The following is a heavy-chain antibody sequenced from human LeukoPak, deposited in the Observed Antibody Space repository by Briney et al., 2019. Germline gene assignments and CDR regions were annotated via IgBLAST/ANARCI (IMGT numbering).Heavy chain of an antibody. V-gene: IGHV4-34*01. CDR3: ARGGNVLVVTQKKKKPLDV. D-gene: IGHD3-22*01. Sequence: SETLSLTCAVSGESFGGYYWTWIRQPPGKGLKWIGEINHFGTSNYNASLKSRVTLSVDTSKRQFSLQLTSLTVADTAVYYCARGGNVLVVTQKKKKPLDVWGQGMLVTVSS. CDR2: INHFGTS. J-gene: IGHJ4*02. CDR1: GESFGGYY.